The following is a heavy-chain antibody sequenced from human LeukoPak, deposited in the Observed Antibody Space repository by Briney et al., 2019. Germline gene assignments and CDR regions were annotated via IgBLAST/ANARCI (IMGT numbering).Heavy chain of an antibody. D-gene: IGHD5-24*01. CDR3: ARHKTTIGYY. V-gene: IGHV4-39*01. Sequence: SETLSLTCTVSGGSISSRSYYWGWIRQPPGKGLEWIGSFYYSGSTYYNPSLKSRVTISVDTSKNQFSLKLSSVTAADTAVYYCARHKTTIGYYWGQGTLVTVSS. CDR1: GGSISSRSYY. J-gene: IGHJ4*02. CDR2: FYYSGST.